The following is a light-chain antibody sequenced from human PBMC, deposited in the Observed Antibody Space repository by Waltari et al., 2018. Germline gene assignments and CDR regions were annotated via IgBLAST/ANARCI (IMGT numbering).Light chain of an antibody. J-gene: IGLJ2*01. Sequence: QSVLTQPASVSGAPGQRVTISCTGTSSNIGAGYDVHWYQQLAGTAPKLLIFSSVNRPAGCPDRFSASKSGTSASLVITGLQADDEADYYCQSFDTSLSGFVIFGGGTKVAVL. CDR2: SSV. CDR1: SSNIGAGYD. V-gene: IGLV1-40*01. CDR3: QSFDTSLSGFVI.